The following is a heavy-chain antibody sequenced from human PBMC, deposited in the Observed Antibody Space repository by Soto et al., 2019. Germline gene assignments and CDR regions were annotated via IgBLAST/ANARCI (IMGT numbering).Heavy chain of an antibody. CDR1: GFSFSRYA. Sequence: PRGSLRLSCAASGFSFSRYAIHWVRQAPGKGLEWVAVISKDGSHKYYLESVKGRLTISRDNSKNILSLQMNSLRDEDTAVYYCARSRSGAVADSFDFWSQGTLVTVSS. CDR3: ARSRSGAVADSFDF. J-gene: IGHJ4*02. D-gene: IGHD3-10*01. V-gene: IGHV3-30*04. CDR2: ISKDGSHK.